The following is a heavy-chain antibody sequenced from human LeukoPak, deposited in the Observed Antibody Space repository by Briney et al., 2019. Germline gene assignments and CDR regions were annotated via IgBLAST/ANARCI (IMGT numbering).Heavy chain of an antibody. D-gene: IGHD2-21*02. CDR3: FAYCGGDCYSFSDY. CDR2: IWYDGSNK. CDR1: GFTFSSYG. Sequence: QSGGSLRLSCAASGFTFSSYGMHWVRLAPGKGLEWVAVIWYDGSNKYYADSVKGRFTISRDNSKNTLYLQMNSLRAEDTAVYYCFAYCGGDCYSFSDYWGQGTLVTVSS. V-gene: IGHV3-33*01. J-gene: IGHJ4*02.